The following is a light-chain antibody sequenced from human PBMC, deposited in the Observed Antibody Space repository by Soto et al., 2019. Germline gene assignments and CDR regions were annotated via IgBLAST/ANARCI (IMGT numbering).Light chain of an antibody. CDR2: GAS. CDR1: QSVSSSY. V-gene: IGKV3-20*01. CDR3: QQYGNSPEIT. J-gene: IGKJ5*01. Sequence: EVVLTQSPGTLSLSPGERATLSCRASQSVSSSYLAWYQHKPGQAPRLLIYGASSRATGIPDRFSGGGSGTDFTLTISRLEPEDFAVYYCQQYGNSPEITFGQGTRVEIK.